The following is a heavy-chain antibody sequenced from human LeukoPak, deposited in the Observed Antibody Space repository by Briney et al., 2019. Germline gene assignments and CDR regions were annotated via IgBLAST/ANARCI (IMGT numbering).Heavy chain of an antibody. CDR2: IYYSGST. J-gene: IGHJ6*03. V-gene: IGHV4-59*12. D-gene: IGHD3-10*01. Sequence: SETLSLTCTVSGGSISSYYWSWFRQPPGKGLEWMGYIYYSGSTNYNPSLKSRVTMSVDTSKNQFSLKLSSVTAADTAVYYCARAVGSGSFQTYYYMDVWGKGTTVTISS. CDR1: GGSISSYY. CDR3: ARAVGSGSFQTYYYMDV.